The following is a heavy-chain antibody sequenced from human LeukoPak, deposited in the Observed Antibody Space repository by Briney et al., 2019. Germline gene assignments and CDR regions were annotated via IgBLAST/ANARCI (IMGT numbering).Heavy chain of an antibody. D-gene: IGHD1-26*01. V-gene: IGHV3-21*01. CDR3: ARDPGSGSYTYYFDY. J-gene: IGHJ4*02. CDR1: GFTFSSYA. Sequence: GGSLRLSCAASGFTFSSYAMNWVRQAPGKGLEWVSSIISSSSYIYYADSVKGRFTISRDNAKNSLYLQMNDLRAEDTAVDYCARDPGSGSYTYYFDYWGQGTLVTVSS. CDR2: IISSSSYI.